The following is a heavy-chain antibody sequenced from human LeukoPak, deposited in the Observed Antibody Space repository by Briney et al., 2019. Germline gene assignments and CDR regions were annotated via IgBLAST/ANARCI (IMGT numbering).Heavy chain of an antibody. D-gene: IGHD6-19*01. J-gene: IGHJ4*02. V-gene: IGHV3-21*01. CDR3: AKDVAPYSSGWSIFDY. Sequence: GGSLRLSCAASGFTFSSYSMNWVRQAPGKGLEWVSSISSSSSYIYYADSVKGRFTISRDNSKNTLYLQMNSLRAEDTAVYYCAKDVAPYSSGWSIFDYWGQGTLVTVSS. CDR1: GFTFSSYS. CDR2: ISSSSSYI.